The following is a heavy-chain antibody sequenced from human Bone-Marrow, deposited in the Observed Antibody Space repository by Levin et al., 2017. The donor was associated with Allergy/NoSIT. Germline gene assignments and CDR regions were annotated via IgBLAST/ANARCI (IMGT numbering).Heavy chain of an antibody. J-gene: IGHJ6*02. Sequence: GESLKISCAASGFTFSGSAMHWVRQASGKGLEWVGRIRSKANSYATAYAASVKGRFTISRDDSKNTAYLQMNSLKTEDTAVYYCTRHSRDFWSGYKEYYYYGMDVWGQGTTVTVSS. D-gene: IGHD3-3*01. CDR1: GFTFSGSA. V-gene: IGHV3-73*01. CDR3: TRHSRDFWSGYKEYYYYGMDV. CDR2: IRSKANSYAT.